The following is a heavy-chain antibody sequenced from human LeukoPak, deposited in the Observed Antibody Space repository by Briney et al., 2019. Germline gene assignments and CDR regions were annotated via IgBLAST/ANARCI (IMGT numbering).Heavy chain of an antibody. CDR1: GSVFKNYA. Sequence: GGSLRLSCAASGSVFKNYAMSWIRLSPGKGLEWMSAIFRSGDTSHYADCVKGRFTISRDNANNMVYLQLTGLTVEDSGMYCCHGVYAYALENFDYWGEGTLVTVAS. CDR2: IFRSGDTS. CDR3: HGVYAYALENFDY. V-gene: IGHV3-23*01. D-gene: IGHD3-16*01. J-gene: IGHJ4*02.